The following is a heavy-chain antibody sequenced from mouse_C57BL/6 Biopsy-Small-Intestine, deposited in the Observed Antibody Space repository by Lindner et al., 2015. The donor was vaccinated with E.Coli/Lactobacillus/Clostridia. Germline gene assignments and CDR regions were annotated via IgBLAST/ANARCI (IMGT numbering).Heavy chain of an antibody. J-gene: IGHJ1*03. D-gene: IGHD2-12*01. CDR3: ARGYSYWYFDV. CDR1: GFNIKGYY. CDR2: IDPEDGET. V-gene: IGHV14-2*01. Sequence: VQLQEPGAELVKPGASVKLSCTASGFNIKGYYMHWVKQRTEQGLEWIGRIDPEDGETKYAPNFQGKATITADTSSNTAYLQLSSLTSEDTAVYYCARGYSYWYFDVWGTGTTVTVSS.